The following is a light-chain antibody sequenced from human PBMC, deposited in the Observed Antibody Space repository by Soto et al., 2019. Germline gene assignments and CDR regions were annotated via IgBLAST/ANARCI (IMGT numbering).Light chain of an antibody. CDR1: QMVSSD. J-gene: IGKJ1*01. V-gene: IGKV3-15*01. CDR3: QQDDHWPRT. CDR2: GAS. Sequence: EVVMTQSPATLSVSPGERATLSCRASQMVSSDLAWYQQRPGQAPRLVIYGASTRATGVPARFSGSGSGTDFTLTISSLQSEDFAVYYCQQDDHWPRTFGQGTKVEIK.